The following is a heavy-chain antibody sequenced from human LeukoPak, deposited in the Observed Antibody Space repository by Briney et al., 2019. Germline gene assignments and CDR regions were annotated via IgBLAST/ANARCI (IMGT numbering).Heavy chain of an antibody. CDR1: GFTFSTYG. J-gene: IGHJ3*02. CDR3: ARGEEWELVDDTFDS. Sequence: GGSLRLSCAASGFTFSTYGLIWVRLAPGKGLEWVSRISGSGATTFYADSVKGRFTISRDNAKNSLYLQMNSLRAEDTAVYYCARGEEWELVDDTFDSWGQGTMVTVSS. D-gene: IGHD1-26*01. CDR2: ISGSGATT. V-gene: IGHV3-23*01.